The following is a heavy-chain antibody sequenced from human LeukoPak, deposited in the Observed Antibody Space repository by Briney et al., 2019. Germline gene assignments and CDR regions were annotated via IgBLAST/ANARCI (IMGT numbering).Heavy chain of an antibody. CDR3: ARLPKYSRPLDY. CDR2: MNPNSGNT. D-gene: IGHD6-6*01. J-gene: IGHJ4*02. V-gene: IGHV1-8*01. CDR1: GHTFTSYD. Sequence: GASVKVSCKASGHTFTSYDINWVRQATGQGLEWMGWMNPNSGNTAYAQKFQGRVTMSRDTSISTAYMELSSLRPEDTAVYYCARLPKYSRPLDYWGQGTLVTVSS.